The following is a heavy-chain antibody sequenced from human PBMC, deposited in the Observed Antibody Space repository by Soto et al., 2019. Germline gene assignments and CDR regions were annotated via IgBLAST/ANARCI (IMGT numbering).Heavy chain of an antibody. CDR1: GFTFSDHY. D-gene: IGHD1-26*01. Sequence: EVQLVESGGGLVQPGGSLRLSCAASGFTFSDHYIDWVRQGPGKGLEWVGRARNKANSYTTVYAASVNGRCTVSRDDSKNTGYMQMNILKTVDTAVYDCVGGDNIRGATFFDNWGHVILVTVSA. J-gene: IGHJ4*01. CDR3: VGGDNIRGATFFDN. CDR2: ARNKANSYTT. V-gene: IGHV3-72*01.